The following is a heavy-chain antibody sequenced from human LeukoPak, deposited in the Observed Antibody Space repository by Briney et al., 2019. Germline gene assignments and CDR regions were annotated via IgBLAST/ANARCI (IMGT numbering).Heavy chain of an antibody. CDR2: ISASGGST. CDR3: AKIGAFDI. V-gene: IGHV3-23*01. D-gene: IGHD3-22*01. J-gene: IGHJ3*02. CDR1: GFTFSSSA. Sequence: PGGSLRLSCAASGFTFSSSAMSWVRQVPGKGLEWVSGISASGGSTSYADSVKGRFTISRDNSKNTLYLQMNSLRAEDTAVYYCAKIGAFDIWGQGTMVTVSS.